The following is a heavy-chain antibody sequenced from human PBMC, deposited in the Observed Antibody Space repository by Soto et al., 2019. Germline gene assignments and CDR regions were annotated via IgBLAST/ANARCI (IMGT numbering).Heavy chain of an antibody. D-gene: IGHD2-21*02. V-gene: IGHV3-48*03. Sequence: PGWSLIFSWSASGLRFINYEMNWVRQAPGKGLEWISYISESGSSMYYADSVKGRFAISRDNTKNSLYLQMSSLRAAETAVSYCARDYDCHDHRGNKIRARPVWGKGTTVIVSS. J-gene: IGHJ6*03. CDR3: ARDYDCHDHRGNKIRARPV. CDR1: GLRFINYE. CDR2: ISESGSSM.